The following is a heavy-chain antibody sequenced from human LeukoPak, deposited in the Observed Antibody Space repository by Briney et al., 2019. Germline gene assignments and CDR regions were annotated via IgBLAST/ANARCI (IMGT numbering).Heavy chain of an antibody. Sequence: ASVKVSCKASGHTFISYAMRWVRQAPGQRLEWMGWINAGNGNTKYSQKFQGRVTITRDTSASTAYMELSSLRSEDTAVYYCARDRSDSLRRSFDYWGQGTLVTVSS. CDR2: INAGNGNT. D-gene: IGHD2-15*01. J-gene: IGHJ4*02. CDR1: GHTFISYA. CDR3: ARDRSDSLRRSFDY. V-gene: IGHV1-3*01.